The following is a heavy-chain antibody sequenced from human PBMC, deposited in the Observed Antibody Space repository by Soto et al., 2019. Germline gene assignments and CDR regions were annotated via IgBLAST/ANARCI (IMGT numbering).Heavy chain of an antibody. V-gene: IGHV3-30-3*01. Sequence: QVQLVESGGGVVQPGRSLRLSCAASGFTFSSYAMHWVRQAPGKGLEWVAVILYDGSNTYYADSVKGRFTISRDNSKNTLYLQMNSLRAEDTAVYDCACDAGSPDYDFWSGLNFDYWGQGTLVTVSS. J-gene: IGHJ4*02. CDR1: GFTFSSYA. CDR2: ILYDGSNT. D-gene: IGHD3-3*01. CDR3: ACDAGSPDYDFWSGLNFDY.